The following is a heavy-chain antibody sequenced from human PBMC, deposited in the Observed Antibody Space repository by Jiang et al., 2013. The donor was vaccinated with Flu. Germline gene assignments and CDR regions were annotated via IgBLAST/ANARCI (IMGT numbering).Heavy chain of an antibody. V-gene: IGHV4-59*01. J-gene: IGHJ5*02. CDR3: ATFIAGLGGAGS. D-gene: IGHD2-21*01. CDR1: GDSTSSDH. Sequence: PGLVKPSETLSLTCSVSGDSTSSDHWSWIRQPPGKGLEWIGHIYYSGSNKYNPSLKGRVTISVDPSKKQFSLKLISVNAADTAVYYCATFIAGLGGAGSWGQGTLVTVSS. CDR2: IYYSGSN.